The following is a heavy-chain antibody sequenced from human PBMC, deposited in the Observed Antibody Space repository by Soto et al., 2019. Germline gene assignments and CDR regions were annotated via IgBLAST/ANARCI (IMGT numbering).Heavy chain of an antibody. CDR2: IYYSGST. Sequence: SETLSLTCTVAGGSISSYDGSWIRQPPGKGLEWIGYIYYSGSTNYNPSLKSRVTISVDTSKNQFSLKLSSVTATDTAVYYCARRYGASFDYWGQGTLVTVS. J-gene: IGHJ4*02. CDR1: GGSISSYD. CDR3: ARRYGASFDY. V-gene: IGHV4-59*01. D-gene: IGHD4-17*01.